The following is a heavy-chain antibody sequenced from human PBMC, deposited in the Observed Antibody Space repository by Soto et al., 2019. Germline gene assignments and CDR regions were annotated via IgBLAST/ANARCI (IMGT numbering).Heavy chain of an antibody. CDR1: GLTISGKKY. J-gene: IGHJ3*01. CDR2: LYDVDGS. D-gene: IGHD1-1*01. V-gene: IGHV3-53*01. Sequence: DVQLVESGAGLIQPGESLRLSCAAFGLTISGKKYVAWVRQAPGKGLEWVSALYDVDGSFYADSVKGRFTTSSDSSKTTVYLQMNDLRPDDTAVYYCATWHEREHAYDVWGQGTTVTVSS. CDR3: ATWHEREHAYDV.